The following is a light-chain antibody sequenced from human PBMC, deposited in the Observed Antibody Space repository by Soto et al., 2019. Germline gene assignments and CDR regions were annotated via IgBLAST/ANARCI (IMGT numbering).Light chain of an antibody. J-gene: IGKJ4*01. CDR2: SSS. CDR1: KGISNY. Sequence: DIQMTQSPSSLSASIGARVTITCRASKGISNYLAWYQQKPGHLPKLLIYSSSTLQSGVPSRFSGSGSGTDFTLTISSLQAEDVATYFCQKYNTAPLTFGGGTKVEI. V-gene: IGKV1-27*01. CDR3: QKYNTAPLT.